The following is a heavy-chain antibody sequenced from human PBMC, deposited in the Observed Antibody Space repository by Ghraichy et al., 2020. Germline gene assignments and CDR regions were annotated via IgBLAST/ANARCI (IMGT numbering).Heavy chain of an antibody. CDR3: ARGDRYCSRITCSPYSFDY. V-gene: IGHV1-46*01. D-gene: IGHD2-2*01. J-gene: IGHJ4*02. CDR2: INPSGGST. CDR1: RYTFTSYY. Sequence: ASVKVSCKASRYTFTSYYWHWVRQAPGQGLEWMGIINPSGGSTNYAQKFQDRVTMTRDTSTGTVYMELSSLRSEDTAVYYCARGDRYCSRITCSPYSFDYWGQGTLVTVSS.